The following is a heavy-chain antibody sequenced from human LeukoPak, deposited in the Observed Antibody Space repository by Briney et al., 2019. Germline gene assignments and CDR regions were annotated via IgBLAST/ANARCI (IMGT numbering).Heavy chain of an antibody. V-gene: IGHV3-21*01. D-gene: IGHD4-17*01. CDR2: ISSSSSYI. CDR1: GFTFSSYS. Sequence: GGSLRLSCAASGFTFSSYSMNWVRQAPGRGLEWVSSISSSSSYIYYADSVKGRFTISRDNAKNSLYLQMNSLRAEDTAVYYCARGFTVTPDYWGQGTLVTVSS. CDR3: ARGFTVTPDY. J-gene: IGHJ4*02.